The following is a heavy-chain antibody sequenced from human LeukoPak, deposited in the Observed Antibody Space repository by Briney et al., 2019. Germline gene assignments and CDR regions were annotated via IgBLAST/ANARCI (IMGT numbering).Heavy chain of an antibody. CDR3: WYYYDSSNAVVNAFDI. J-gene: IGHJ3*02. D-gene: IGHD3-22*01. CDR2: INPNSGGT. V-gene: IGHV1-2*02. Sequence: ASVKVSCKASGYTFTCYYMHWVRQAPGQGLEWMGWINPNSGGTNYAQKFQGRVTMTRDTSISTAYMELSRLRSDDTAVYYCWYYYDSSNAVVNAFDIWGQGTMVTVSS. CDR1: GYTFTCYY.